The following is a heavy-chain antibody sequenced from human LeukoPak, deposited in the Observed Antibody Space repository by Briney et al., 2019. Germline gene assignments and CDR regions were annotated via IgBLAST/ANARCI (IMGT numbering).Heavy chain of an antibody. CDR3: ARDAEWSIDY. D-gene: IGHD3-3*01. V-gene: IGHV3-7*01. Sequence: PGGSLRLSCEASGFTFSSHWMRWARQAPGKRLEWVADISKDGSERNYVDSVKGRFSISRDNAKNSLYLQMNSLRADDTAVYYCARDAEWSIDYWGQGTLVTVSS. CDR2: ISKDGSER. J-gene: IGHJ4*02. CDR1: GFTFSSHW.